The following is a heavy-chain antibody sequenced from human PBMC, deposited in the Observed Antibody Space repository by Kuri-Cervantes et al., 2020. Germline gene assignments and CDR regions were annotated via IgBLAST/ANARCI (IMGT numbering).Heavy chain of an antibody. V-gene: IGHV3-23*01. CDR2: ISGSGGST. CDR3: AKVHCSSTSCYSYPTYGYFQH. CDR1: GFTFSSYW. Sequence: GGSLRLSCAASGFTFSSYWMSWVRQAPGKGLEWVSAISGSGGSTYYADSVKGRFTISRDNSKNTLYLQMNSLRAENTAVYYCAKVHCSSTSCYSYPTYGYFQHCGQGTLVVASS. J-gene: IGHJ1*01. D-gene: IGHD2-2*01.